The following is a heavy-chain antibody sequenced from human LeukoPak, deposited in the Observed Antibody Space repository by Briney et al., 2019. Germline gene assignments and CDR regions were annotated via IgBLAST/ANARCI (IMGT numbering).Heavy chain of an antibody. J-gene: IGHJ4*02. Sequence: GGSLRLSCAASGFTFSSYWMHWVRQAPGKGLVWVSRINTDGSSTSYADSVKGRFTISRDNAKNTLYLQMNSLRAEDTAVYYCAKDRLGYCSSTSCYNPHYWGQGTLVTVSS. CDR1: GFTFSSYW. V-gene: IGHV3-74*01. CDR3: AKDRLGYCSSTSCYNPHY. CDR2: INTDGSST. D-gene: IGHD2-2*02.